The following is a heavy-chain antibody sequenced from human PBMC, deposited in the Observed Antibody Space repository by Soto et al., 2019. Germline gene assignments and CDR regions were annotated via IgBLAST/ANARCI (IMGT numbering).Heavy chain of an antibody. Sequence: SVKVSCKASGGTFSSYAICWVRQAPGQGLEWMGGIIPIFGTANYAQKFQGRVTITADESTSTAYMELSSLRSEDTAAYYCAQSVVVPAAYYGMDVWGQGTTVTVSS. CDR1: GGTFSSYA. V-gene: IGHV1-69*13. J-gene: IGHJ6*02. CDR3: AQSVVVPAAYYGMDV. CDR2: IIPIFGTA. D-gene: IGHD2-2*01.